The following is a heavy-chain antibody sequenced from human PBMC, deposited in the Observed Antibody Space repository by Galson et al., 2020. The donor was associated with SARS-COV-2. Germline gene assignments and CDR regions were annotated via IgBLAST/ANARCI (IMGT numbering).Heavy chain of an antibody. D-gene: IGHD1-1*01. CDR3: AKALDGSNFVAL. Sequence: NSGESLRLSCAVSGFTFSTSYMNWMRQAPGTGREWDSYIIRHVDTIYYAKSVKGRFTISRDNAKNSMSLQMNSLRAEDTAIYYCAKALDGSNFVALGGSGTLVTVSP. CDR2: IIRHVDTI. CDR1: GFTFSTSY. V-gene: IGHV3-11*04. J-gene: IGHJ2*01.